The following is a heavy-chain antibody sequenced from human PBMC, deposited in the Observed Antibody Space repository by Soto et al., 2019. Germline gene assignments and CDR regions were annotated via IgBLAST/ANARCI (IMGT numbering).Heavy chain of an antibody. J-gene: IGHJ6*02. V-gene: IGHV4-30-2*01. CDR3: AATVFGEYSHYALDV. CDR2: IYHTGTT. D-gene: IGHD3-3*01. CDR1: GDSITSVGYS. Sequence: SETLSLTCAVSGDSITSVGYSWSWIRQPPGKALEWIGYIYHTGTTYYTAALKSRVTISLDRSKNQISLSLNSVTAADTAVYYCAATVFGEYSHYALDVWGQGPTLTVS.